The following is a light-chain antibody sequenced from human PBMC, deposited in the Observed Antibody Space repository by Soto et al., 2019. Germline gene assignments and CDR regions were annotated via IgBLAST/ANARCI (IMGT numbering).Light chain of an antibody. CDR1: SIDVGGYNY. J-gene: IGLJ3*02. V-gene: IGLV2-8*01. CDR3: SSYAGSNRV. Sequence: QSVLTQPPSASGSPGQSVTISCTGTSIDVGGYNYVSWYQQHPGKAPKLMIYEVSKRPSGVPDRFSGSKSGNTASLTVSGLQAEDEADYYCSSYAGSNRVFGGGTKLTVL. CDR2: EVS.